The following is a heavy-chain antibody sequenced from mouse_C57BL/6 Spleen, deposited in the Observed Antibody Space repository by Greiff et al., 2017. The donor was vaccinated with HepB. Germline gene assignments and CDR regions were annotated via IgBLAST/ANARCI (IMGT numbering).Heavy chain of an antibody. CDR1: GYTFTSYW. Sequence: VQLQQPGAELVRPGTSVKLSCKASGYTFTSYWMHWVKQRPGQGLEWIGVIDPSDSYTNYNQKFKGKATLTVDTSSSTAYMQPSSLTSEDSAVYYCARIYSNYEDYWGQGTTLTVSS. J-gene: IGHJ2*01. V-gene: IGHV1-59*01. CDR2: IDPSDSYT. CDR3: ARIYSNYEDY. D-gene: IGHD2-5*01.